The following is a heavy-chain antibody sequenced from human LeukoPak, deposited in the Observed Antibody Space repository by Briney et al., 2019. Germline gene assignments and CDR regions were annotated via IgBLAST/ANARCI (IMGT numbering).Heavy chain of an antibody. J-gene: IGHJ4*02. Sequence: GASVKVSCKASGYTFTSYDFNWVRQATGQGLEWMGWINPNSGGTNYAQKFQGRVTMTRDTSISTAYMELSRLRSDDTAVYYCARGDQLSDYWGQGTLVTVSS. V-gene: IGHV1-2*02. CDR1: GYTFTSYD. D-gene: IGHD2-2*01. CDR2: INPNSGGT. CDR3: ARGDQLSDY.